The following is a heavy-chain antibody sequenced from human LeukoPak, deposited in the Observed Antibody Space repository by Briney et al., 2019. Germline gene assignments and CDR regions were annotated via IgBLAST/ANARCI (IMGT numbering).Heavy chain of an antibody. J-gene: IGHJ3*02. D-gene: IGHD6-19*01. Sequence: PGGSLRLSCAASGFRFSGYSMSWVRQAPGKGLEWVAYIISSSSIIYYADSVKGRFTISRDNAKNSLYLQMNSLRAEDTALYYCAKDLRFLSIAVAGHAPLAFDIWGQGTMVTVSS. CDR2: IISSSSII. CDR1: GFRFSGYS. CDR3: AKDLRFLSIAVAGHAPLAFDI. V-gene: IGHV3-48*04.